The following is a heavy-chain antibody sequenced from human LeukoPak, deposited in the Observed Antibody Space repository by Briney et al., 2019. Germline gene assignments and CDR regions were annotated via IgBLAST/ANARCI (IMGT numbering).Heavy chain of an antibody. Sequence: SETLSLTCTVSGGSISSGDYYWSWIRQPPGKGLEWIGYIYYGGSTYYNPSLKSRVTISVDTSKNQFSLKLSSVTAADTAVYYCARGYYDFWSGYLRWFDPWGQGTLVTVSS. CDR3: ARGYYDFWSGYLRWFDP. V-gene: IGHV4-30-4*08. J-gene: IGHJ5*02. D-gene: IGHD3-3*01. CDR1: GGSISSGDYY. CDR2: IYYGGST.